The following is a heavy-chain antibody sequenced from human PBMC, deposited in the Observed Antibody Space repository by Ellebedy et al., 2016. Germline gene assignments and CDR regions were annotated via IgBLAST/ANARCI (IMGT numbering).Heavy chain of an antibody. Sequence: GESLKISCGASGFDFSRTSMHWVRQAPGKGLEWLTYMSDDGTYKYYGDSVRGRFTISRDNSKSTVFLQMNGLTPEDTAMYYCAKAISTGVHRSYFDFWGQGTLVTVSS. CDR1: GFDFSRTS. D-gene: IGHD3-9*01. V-gene: IGHV3-30-3*01. CDR3: AKAISTGVHRSYFDF. CDR2: MSDDGTYK. J-gene: IGHJ4*02.